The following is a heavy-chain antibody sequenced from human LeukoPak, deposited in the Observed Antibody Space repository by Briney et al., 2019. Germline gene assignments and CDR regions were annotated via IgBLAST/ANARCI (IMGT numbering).Heavy chain of an antibody. CDR3: ARGLVGSAYDFDY. CDR2: ISPSSGGT. D-gene: IGHD5-12*01. CDR1: GYTFTDYY. Sequence: RASVKVSCKSPGYTFTDYYIHWVRQAPGQGLEWMGWISPSSGGTNYAQNFQGRVTLTRDTSIRTVYMELSSLRSDDTAVYYCARGLVGSAYDFDYWGQGTLVPVSS. V-gene: IGHV1-2*02. J-gene: IGHJ4*02.